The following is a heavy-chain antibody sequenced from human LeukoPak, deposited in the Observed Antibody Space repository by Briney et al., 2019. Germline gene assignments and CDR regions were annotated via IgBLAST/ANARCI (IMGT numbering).Heavy chain of an antibody. D-gene: IGHD1-14*01. CDR1: GYTFTSYG. J-gene: IGHJ6*02. CDR3: ARGSYGPPGTFPYGMDV. Sequence: AASVKVSCKASGYTFTSYGISWVRRAPGQGLEWMGWISAYNGNTNYAQKLQGRVTMTTDTSTSTAYMELRSLRSDDTAVYYCARGSYGPPGTFPYGMDVWGQGTTATVSS. CDR2: ISAYNGNT. V-gene: IGHV1-18*01.